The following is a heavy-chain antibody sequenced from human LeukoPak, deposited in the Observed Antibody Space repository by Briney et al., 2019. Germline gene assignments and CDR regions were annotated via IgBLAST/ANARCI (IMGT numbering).Heavy chain of an antibody. D-gene: IGHD2-15*01. V-gene: IGHV4-59*01. CDR3: ARDRRDQYCSGGSCYSALGFFDY. CDR1: GGSISSYY. CDR2: IHDSGST. Sequence: SETLSLTCTVSGGSISSYYWSCIRQPPGKGLEWIGYIHDSGSTNYNPSLKSRVTISVDTSKNRFSLKLSSVTAADTAVYYCARDRRDQYCSGGSCYSALGFFDYWGQGTLVTVST. J-gene: IGHJ4*02.